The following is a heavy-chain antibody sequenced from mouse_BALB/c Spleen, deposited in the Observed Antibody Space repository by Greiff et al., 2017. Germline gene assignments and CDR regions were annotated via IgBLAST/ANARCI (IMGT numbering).Heavy chain of an antibody. Sequence: EGRLVESGGGLLQPGGSLGLSFAPSGFTFTDYSISWVPQPPGKELYWLGFIRNKANGYTTEYSASVKVRFTISRDNSQSILYLQMNTLRAEDSATYYCARDRDGYYVLSYWGQGTLVTVSA. J-gene: IGHJ3*01. CDR1: GFTFTDYS. D-gene: IGHD2-3*01. V-gene: IGHV7-3*02. CDR3: ARDRDGYYVLSY. CDR2: IRNKANGYTT.